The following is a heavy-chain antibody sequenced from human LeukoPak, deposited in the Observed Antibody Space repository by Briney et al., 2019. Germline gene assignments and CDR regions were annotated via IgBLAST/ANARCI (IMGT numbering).Heavy chain of an antibody. CDR2: IYYSGST. V-gene: IGHV4-30-4*01. J-gene: IGHJ5*02. D-gene: IGHD6-19*01. CDR1: GGSISSGDYY. CDR3: ARDYSSGLNWFDP. Sequence: PSESLSLTCTVSGGSISSGDYYWSWIRQPPGKGLAWIGYIYYSGSTYYNPSLKSRVTISVDTSKNQFSLKLSSVTAADTAVYYCARDYSSGLNWFDPWGQGTLVTVSS.